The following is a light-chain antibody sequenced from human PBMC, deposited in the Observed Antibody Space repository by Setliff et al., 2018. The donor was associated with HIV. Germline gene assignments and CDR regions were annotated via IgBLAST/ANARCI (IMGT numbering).Light chain of an antibody. V-gene: IGLV2-14*01. J-gene: IGLJ1*01. CDR2: EVS. CDR3: SSYTSSSTYV. CDR1: NSDIGSYNF. Sequence: QSALTQPASVSGSPGQSITISCTGSNSDIGSYNFVSWYQHHPGKAPKLMIYEVSNRPSGVSSRFSGSKSGNTASLTISGLQAEDEADYYCSSYTSSSTYVFGTGTKV.